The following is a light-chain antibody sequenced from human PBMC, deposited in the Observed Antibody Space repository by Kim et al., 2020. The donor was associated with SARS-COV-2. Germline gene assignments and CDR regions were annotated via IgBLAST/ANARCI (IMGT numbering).Light chain of an antibody. CDR2: EDN. J-gene: IGLJ2*01. CDR1: SGRIASNF. V-gene: IGLV6-57*04. Sequence: LTQPHSVSESPGKTVTISCTRSSGRIASNFVQWYQQRPGSAPTSVIYEDNQRPSWVPDRFSGSIDDSSNSASLTISGLKTEDEADYYCKSGRLFGGG. CDR3: KSGRL.